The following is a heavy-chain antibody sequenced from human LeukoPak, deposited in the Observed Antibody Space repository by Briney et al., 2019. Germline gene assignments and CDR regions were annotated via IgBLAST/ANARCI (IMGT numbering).Heavy chain of an antibody. J-gene: IGHJ4*02. CDR1: GYTFTSYD. CDR3: ARGPGDFWSGYYKV. Sequence: ASVKVSCKASGYTFTSYDINWVRQATGQGLEWMGWMNPNSGNTGYAQKFQGRVTITRNTSISTAYMELSSLRSEDTAVYYCARGPGDFWSGYYKVWGQGTLVTDSS. D-gene: IGHD3-3*01. V-gene: IGHV1-8*03. CDR2: MNPNSGNT.